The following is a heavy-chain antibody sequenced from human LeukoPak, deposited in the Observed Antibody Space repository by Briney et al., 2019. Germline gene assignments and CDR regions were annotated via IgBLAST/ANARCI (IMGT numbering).Heavy chain of an antibody. J-gene: IGHJ6*04. Sequence: ASVKVSCKASGGTFSSYAISWVRQAPGQGLEWMGRIIPIFGTANYAQKFQGRVTITADKSTSTAYMELSSLRSEDTAVYYCAINLGYSYGPMMDVWGKGTTVTVSS. V-gene: IGHV1-69*06. D-gene: IGHD5-18*01. CDR2: IIPIFGTA. CDR3: AINLGYSYGPMMDV. CDR1: GGTFSSYA.